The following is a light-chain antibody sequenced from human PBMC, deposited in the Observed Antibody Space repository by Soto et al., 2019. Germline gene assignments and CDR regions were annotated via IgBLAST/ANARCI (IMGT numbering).Light chain of an antibody. CDR1: QSVSSNS. V-gene: IGKV3-20*01. Sequence: EIVLTQSPGTLSLSPGESATLSCRASQSVSSNSLAWYRRNPGQPPSLLIYGTSTRATDIPRRFSGSGSGTDFTLTITRLEPEDVATYYCQKYNSAPWTFGQGTKVEIK. J-gene: IGKJ1*01. CDR2: GTS. CDR3: QKYNSAPWT.